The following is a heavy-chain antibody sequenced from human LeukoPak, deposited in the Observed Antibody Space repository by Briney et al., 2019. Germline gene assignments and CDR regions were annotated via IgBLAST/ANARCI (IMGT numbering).Heavy chain of an antibody. D-gene: IGHD3-10*01. CDR3: AKRCRGAASSCLDY. Sequence: GGSLRLSCAASGFTFSSYGMHWVRQAPGKGLEWVAVISYDGSNKYYADSVKGRFTISRDKSKNTLYLQMNSLRAEDTALYYCAKRCRGAASSCLDYWGQGTLVTASS. CDR2: ISYDGSNK. CDR1: GFTFSSYG. V-gene: IGHV3-30*18. J-gene: IGHJ4*02.